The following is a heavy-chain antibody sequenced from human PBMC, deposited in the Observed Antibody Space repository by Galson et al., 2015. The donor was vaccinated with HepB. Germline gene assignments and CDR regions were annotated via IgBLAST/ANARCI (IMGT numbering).Heavy chain of an antibody. CDR2: IYSGGST. CDR3: ARGMVVVAAKRSYYYYGMDV. Sequence: SLRLSCAASGFTVSSNYMSRVRQAPGKGLEWVSVIYSGGSTYYADSVKGRFTISRHNSKNTLYLQMNSLRAEDTAVYYCARGMVVVAAKRSYYYYGMDVWGQGTTVTVSS. J-gene: IGHJ6*02. V-gene: IGHV3-53*04. D-gene: IGHD2-15*01. CDR1: GFTVSSNY.